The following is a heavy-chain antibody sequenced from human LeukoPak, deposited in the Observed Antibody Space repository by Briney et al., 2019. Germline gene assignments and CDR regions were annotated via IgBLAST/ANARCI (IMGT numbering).Heavy chain of an antibody. J-gene: IGHJ3*02. CDR3: VKDNHFDFSGADDAFDT. D-gene: IGHD3-3*01. CDR2: ISWNGGNL. Sequence: PGGSLRLSCAGSGFMFDDYAMQWVRQVPGKGLQWVAGISWNGGNLLYADSVKGRFNISRDNAKNSPYLQMNRLKDEDAALYYCVKDNHFDFSGADDAFDTWGQGTMVIVSS. V-gene: IGHV3-9*01. CDR1: GFMFDDYA.